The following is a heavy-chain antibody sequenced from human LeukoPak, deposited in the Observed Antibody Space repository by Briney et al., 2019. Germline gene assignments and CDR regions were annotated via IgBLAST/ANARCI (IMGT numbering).Heavy chain of an antibody. CDR1: GGSINNYY. Sequence: PSETLSLTCTVSGGSINNYYWSWIRQPPGKGLDWIAYIDYTGSTDHNPSLKSRVTISVDTSKNQSSLKLSSVTAADTAVYYCARHEGGGFYSRSFDVWGQGTLVTVSS. D-gene: IGHD2-15*01. V-gene: IGHV4-59*08. J-gene: IGHJ3*01. CDR2: IDYTGST. CDR3: ARHEGGGFYSRSFDV.